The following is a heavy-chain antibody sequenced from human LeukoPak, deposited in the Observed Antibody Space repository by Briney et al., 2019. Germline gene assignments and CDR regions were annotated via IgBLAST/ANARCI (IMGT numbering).Heavy chain of an antibody. Sequence: GGSLRLSCAASGFTVSSNYMSWVRQAPGKGLEWVSIIYSGGNTYYADYLKGRFTIYRDNSRNTVYLQMNSLRAEDTAVYYCASRWAGNYWGQGTLVTVSS. J-gene: IGHJ4*02. CDR2: IYSGGNT. D-gene: IGHD5-24*01. V-gene: IGHV3-53*01. CDR1: GFTVSSNY. CDR3: ASRWAGNY.